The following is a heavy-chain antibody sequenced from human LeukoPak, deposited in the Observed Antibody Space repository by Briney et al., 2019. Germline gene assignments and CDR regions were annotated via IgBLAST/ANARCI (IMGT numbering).Heavy chain of an antibody. D-gene: IGHD3-10*01. CDR3: ARALGGSGSYSLDY. CDR1: GYTFTSYD. Sequence: GASVKVSCKASGYTFTSYDINWVRQATGQGLEWMGWMNPNSGNTGYAQKFQGRVTMTRNTSISTAYMELSSLRSEDTAVYYCARALGGSGSYSLDYWGQGNLVTVSS. CDR2: MNPNSGNT. J-gene: IGHJ4*02. V-gene: IGHV1-8*01.